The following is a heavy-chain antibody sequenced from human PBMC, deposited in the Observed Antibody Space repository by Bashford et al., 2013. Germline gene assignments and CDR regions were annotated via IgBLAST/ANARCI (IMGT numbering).Heavy chain of an antibody. CDR1: GDSITNTEYY. V-gene: IGHV4-39*01. D-gene: IGHD1-7*01. CDR2: LYFNRAT. J-gene: IGHJ4*02. CDR3: AARRPFVGTTKYYFDF. Sequence: SETLSLTCAVSGDSITNTEYYWGWVRQPPGKGLEWLGTLYFNRATHYTPSLRSRVTMSVDASRNQLSLSLTSVTAADTAVYYCAARRPFVGTTKYYFDFWGQGALVTVSS.